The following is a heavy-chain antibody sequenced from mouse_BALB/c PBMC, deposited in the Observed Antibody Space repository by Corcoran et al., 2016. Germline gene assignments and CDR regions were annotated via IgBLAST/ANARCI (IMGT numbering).Heavy chain of an antibody. J-gene: IGHJ3*01. CDR1: GYSFTGYT. V-gene: IGHV1-18*01. Sequence: EVQLQQSGPELVKPGASMKISCKASGYSFTGYTMNWVKQSHGMNLEWIGLINPYNGGTSYNQKFKGKATLTVDKSSSTAYMELLSLTSEDSAVYYCARGNWFAYWGQGTLVTVSA. CDR2: INPYNGGT. CDR3: ARGNWFAY. D-gene: IGHD2-1*01.